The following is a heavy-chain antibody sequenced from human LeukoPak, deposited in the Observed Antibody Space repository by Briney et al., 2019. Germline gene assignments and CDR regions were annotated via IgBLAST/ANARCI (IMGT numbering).Heavy chain of an antibody. CDR3: ARAPGAPRGYYAGGFDV. Sequence: SETLSLTCTVSGYSISSGYYWGWIRQPPGKGLEWIGSIYHSGSTYYNPSLKSRVTISVDTSKNQFSLELSSVTAADTAVYYCARAPGAPRGYYAGGFDVWGQGTLVTVSS. V-gene: IGHV4-38-2*02. CDR1: GYSISSGYY. D-gene: IGHD3-3*01. J-gene: IGHJ3*01. CDR2: IYHSGST.